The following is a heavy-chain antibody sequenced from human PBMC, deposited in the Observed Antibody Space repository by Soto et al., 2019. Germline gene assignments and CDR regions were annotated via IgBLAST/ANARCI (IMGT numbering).Heavy chain of an antibody. J-gene: IGHJ6*02. CDR2: ISSNGGST. CDR1: GFTFSSYA. D-gene: IGHD2-2*03. Sequence: PGGALILSFAASGFTFSSYAMHWVRQSPGKGLEYVSAISSNGGSTYYADSVKGRFTISRDNSKNTLYLQMGSLRAEDMAVYYCARSLGYCSSTSCPNYGMDVWGQGTTVTVSS. CDR3: ARSLGYCSSTSCPNYGMDV. V-gene: IGHV3-64*02.